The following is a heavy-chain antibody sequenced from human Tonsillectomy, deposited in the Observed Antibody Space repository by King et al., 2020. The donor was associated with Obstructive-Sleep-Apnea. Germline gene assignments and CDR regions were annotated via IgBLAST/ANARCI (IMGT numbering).Heavy chain of an antibody. V-gene: IGHV3-23*04. CDR3: AKVTGILTGYYNAPFEH. Sequence: VQLVESGGGLVQPGGSLRLSCAASGFTFSRYAMNWVRQAPGKGLEWVSVISGSGDSTYYADSVKGRFTISRDTSKNTLYLQMHSLRAEDTGVYYCAKVTGILTGYYNAPFEHWGQGTLVTVSS. D-gene: IGHD3-9*01. CDR2: ISGSGDST. J-gene: IGHJ4*02. CDR1: GFTFSRYA.